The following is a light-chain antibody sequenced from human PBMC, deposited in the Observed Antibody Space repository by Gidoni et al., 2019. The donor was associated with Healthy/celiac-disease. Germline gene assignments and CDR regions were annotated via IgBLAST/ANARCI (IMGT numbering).Light chain of an antibody. V-gene: IGKV3-20*01. J-gene: IGKJ2*01. CDR1: QSVSSSY. CDR2: GAS. Sequence: EIVLTQSPGTRSLSPGERATLSSRASQSVSSSYLAWYQQKPGQAPRLLIYGASSSATGIPDRFSGSGSGTDFTLTISRLEPEDFAVYYCQQYGSSPYTFGQGTKLEIK. CDR3: QQYGSSPYT.